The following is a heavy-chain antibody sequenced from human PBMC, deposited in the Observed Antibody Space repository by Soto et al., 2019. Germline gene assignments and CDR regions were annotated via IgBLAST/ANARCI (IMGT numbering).Heavy chain of an antibody. CDR1: GGTFSSYA. Sequence: ASVKVSCKASGGTFSSYAISWVRQAPGQGLEWMGGIIPIFGTANYAQKFQGRVTITADESTSTAYMELSSLRSEDTAVYYCARGNSSSWYVGLRGYYYYYGMDVWGQGTTVTVSS. D-gene: IGHD6-13*01. J-gene: IGHJ6*02. CDR3: ARGNSSSWYVGLRGYYYYYGMDV. V-gene: IGHV1-69*13. CDR2: IIPIFGTA.